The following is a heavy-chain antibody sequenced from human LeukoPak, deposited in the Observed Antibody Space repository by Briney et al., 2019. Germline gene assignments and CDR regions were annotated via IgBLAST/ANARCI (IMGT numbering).Heavy chain of an antibody. Sequence: ASVKVSXKASGYTFTSYDINWVRQATGQGLEWMGWMNPNSGNTGYAQKFQGRVTITRNTSISTAYMELSSLRSEDTAVYYCARGLTIFGVVSMDGYWGQGTLVTASS. CDR2: MNPNSGNT. V-gene: IGHV1-8*03. D-gene: IGHD3-3*01. J-gene: IGHJ4*02. CDR3: ARGLTIFGVVSMDGY. CDR1: GYTFTSYD.